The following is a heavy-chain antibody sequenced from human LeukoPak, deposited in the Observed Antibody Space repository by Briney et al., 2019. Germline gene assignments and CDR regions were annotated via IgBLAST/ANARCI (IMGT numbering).Heavy chain of an antibody. D-gene: IGHD3-10*01. J-gene: IGHJ4*02. V-gene: IGHV4-59*01. Sequence: KPSETLSLTCTVSGGSISSYYWSWIRQPPGKGLEWIGYIYYSGSTNYNPSLKSRVTISVDTSKNQFSLKLSSVTAADTALYYCARSRYGSGSYQRVPFDYWGQGTLVTVSS. CDR2: IYYSGST. CDR3: ARSRYGSGSYQRVPFDY. CDR1: GGSISSYY.